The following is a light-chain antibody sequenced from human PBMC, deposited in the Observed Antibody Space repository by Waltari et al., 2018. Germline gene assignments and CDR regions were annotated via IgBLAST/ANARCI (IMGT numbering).Light chain of an antibody. CDR1: GGAVRCSRY. CDR3: CAFAATPL. J-gene: IGLJ3*02. CDR2: DIY. Sequence: QSALTQPRSVSGSPGQSVPLSCTGTGGAVRCSRYVSWYQQHPGKAPKPIIYDIYKRPSGVPDRFSGSKSDNTASLTISGLQAEDEADFFCCAFAATPLFGGGTKLTVL. V-gene: IGLV2-11*01.